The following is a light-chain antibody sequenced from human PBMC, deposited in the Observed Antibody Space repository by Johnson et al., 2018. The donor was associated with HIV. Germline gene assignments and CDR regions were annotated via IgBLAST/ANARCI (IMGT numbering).Light chain of an antibody. J-gene: IGLJ1*01. Sequence: VLPQPPSVSAAPGQKVTISCSGSSSNIGNNYVSWYQHLPGAAPKLLIYDNDRRPSGVPDRFSGSKSGTSATLDITGLQSGDEADYYCGTWDASLSVNVFGPGTKVTVL. CDR2: DND. V-gene: IGLV1-51*02. CDR1: SSNIGNNY. CDR3: GTWDASLSVNV.